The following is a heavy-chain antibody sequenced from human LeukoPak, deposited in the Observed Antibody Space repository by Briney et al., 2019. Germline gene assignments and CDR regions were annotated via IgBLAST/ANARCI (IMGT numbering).Heavy chain of an antibody. CDR3: ARAGDYENYYYYYGMDV. D-gene: IGHD4-17*01. J-gene: IGHJ6*02. V-gene: IGHV3-64*01. CDR2: ISSNGGST. Sequence: GGSLRLSCAASGXTFSSYAMHWVRQAPGKGLEYVSAISSNGGSTYYANSVKGRFTISRDNSKNTLYLQMGSLRAEDMAVYYCARAGDYENYYYYYGMDVWGQGTTVTVSS. CDR1: GXTFSSYA.